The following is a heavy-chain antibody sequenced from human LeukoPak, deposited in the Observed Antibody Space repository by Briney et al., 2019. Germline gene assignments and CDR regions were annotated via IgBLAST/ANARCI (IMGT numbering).Heavy chain of an antibody. CDR3: ARIYERGAFDI. CDR1: GGSFSGYY. CDR2: INHSGST. D-gene: IGHD1-1*01. Sequence: SETLSLSCAVYGGSFSGYYWSWIRQTPGKGLEWIGEINHSGSTNYNPSLKSRVTISVDTSKNQFSLKLSSVTAADTAVYYCARIYERGAFDIWGQGTMVTVSS. V-gene: IGHV4-34*01. J-gene: IGHJ3*02.